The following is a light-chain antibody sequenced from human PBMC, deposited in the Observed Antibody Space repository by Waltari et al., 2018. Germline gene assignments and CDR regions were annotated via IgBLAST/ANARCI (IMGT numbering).Light chain of an antibody. CDR2: DAS. J-gene: IGKJ4*01. V-gene: IGKV3-11*01. CDR3: QQRYNWPPLT. CDR1: QSVGNH. Sequence: EIVLTQSPATLSLSPGERATLSCRATQSVGNHLTWFQQKPGQAPRLLTYDASNRATGIPVRFSGSWSGTDFNLTISSLEPEDFAVYYCQQRYNWPPLTFGGGTKVEIK.